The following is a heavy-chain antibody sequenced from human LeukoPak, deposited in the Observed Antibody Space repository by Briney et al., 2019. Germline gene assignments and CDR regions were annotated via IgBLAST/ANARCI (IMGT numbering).Heavy chain of an antibody. Sequence: SSETLSLTCAVYGGSFSGYYWSWIRQPPGKGLEWIGEINHSGSTNYNPSLKSRVTISVDTSKNQFSLKLSSVTAADTAVYYCARQGYYYGSGSYSDYWGQGTLVTVSS. CDR3: ARQGYYYGSGSYSDY. J-gene: IGHJ4*02. CDR2: INHSGST. V-gene: IGHV4-34*01. D-gene: IGHD3-10*01. CDR1: GGSFSGYY.